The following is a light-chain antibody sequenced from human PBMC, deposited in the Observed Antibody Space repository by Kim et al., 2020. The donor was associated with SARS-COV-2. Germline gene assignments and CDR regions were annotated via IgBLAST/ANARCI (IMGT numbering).Light chain of an antibody. Sequence: SYELTQPLSVSVALGQTARITCGGNNIGSKNVHWYQQKPGQAPVLVIYRDRNRPSGIPEPISGSHSGNTATLPISRAQAGDEADYYCQLWDGTTLIFGG. CDR1: NIGSKN. CDR2: RDR. V-gene: IGLV3-9*01. J-gene: IGLJ2*01. CDR3: QLWDGTTLI.